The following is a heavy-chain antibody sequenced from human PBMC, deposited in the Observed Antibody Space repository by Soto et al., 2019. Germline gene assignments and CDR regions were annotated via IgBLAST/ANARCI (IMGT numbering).Heavy chain of an antibody. CDR2: ISGSGGST. D-gene: IGHD3-3*01. Sequence: GGSLRLSCAASGFTFSSYAMSWVRQAPGKGLEWVSAISGSGGSTYYADSVKGRFTISRDNSKNTLYLQMNSLRAEDTAVYYCAKTIQFRVGTIFGPFDYWGQGTLVTVSS. V-gene: IGHV3-23*01. J-gene: IGHJ4*02. CDR3: AKTIQFRVGTIFGPFDY. CDR1: GFTFSSYA.